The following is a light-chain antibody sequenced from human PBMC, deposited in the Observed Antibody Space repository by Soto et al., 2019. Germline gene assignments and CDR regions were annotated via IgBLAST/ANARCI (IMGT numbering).Light chain of an antibody. CDR2: DVS. J-gene: IGLJ1*01. CDR1: SSDVGAYNY. V-gene: IGLV2-14*01. CDR3: SSYTRRSPPAYI. Sequence: QSALTQPASVSGSPGQSITISCTGTSSDVGAYNYVSWYQQHPDKAPKLLIYDVSNRPSGVSNRFSGSKSGNTASLTISGLQAEDEADYYCSSYTRRSPPAYIFGTGTKVTVL.